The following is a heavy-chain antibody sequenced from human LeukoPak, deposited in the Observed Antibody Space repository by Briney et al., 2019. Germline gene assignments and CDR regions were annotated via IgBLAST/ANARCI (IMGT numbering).Heavy chain of an antibody. V-gene: IGHV4-31*03. CDR1: GGSISSGDYY. J-gene: IGHJ4*02. D-gene: IGHD3-16*01. CDR3: ARDRGGSSEY. CDR2: IYYSGRT. Sequence: PSETLSLTCTVSGGSISSGDYYWRWIRQHPGKGLEWIGSIYYSGRTYYNPSLKSRVTISVDTSKNQFSLKLSSVTAADTAVYYCARDRGGSSEYWGQGTLVTVSS.